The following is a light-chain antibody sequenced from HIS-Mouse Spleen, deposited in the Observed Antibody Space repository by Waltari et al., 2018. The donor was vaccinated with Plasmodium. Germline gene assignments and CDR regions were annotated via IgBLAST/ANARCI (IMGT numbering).Light chain of an antibody. CDR3: YSTDSSGNHRV. Sequence: SYELTQPPSVSVSPGQTARITCSGDALPKKYAYWYQQKSGQAPVLVLYEDSKRPSGSPEGFSGSSSGTMDTLTISGAQVEDEADYFCYSTDSSGNHRVFGGGTKLTVL. V-gene: IGLV3-10*01. CDR1: ALPKKY. CDR2: EDS. J-gene: IGLJ3*02.